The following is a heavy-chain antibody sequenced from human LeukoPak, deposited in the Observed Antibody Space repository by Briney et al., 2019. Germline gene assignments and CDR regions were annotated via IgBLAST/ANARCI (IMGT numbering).Heavy chain of an antibody. V-gene: IGHV3-30-3*01. CDR3: ARGSQYFDY. J-gene: IGHJ4*02. CDR1: GFTLSSYA. CDR2: TSYDGSNR. Sequence: XGSLRLSCAASGFTLSSYAMHWVRQAPGAGLEWVAVTSYDGSNRYYADSVKGRFTISRDNSKNTLYLQMSSLRVEDTAVYYCARGSQYFDYWGQGTLVTVSS.